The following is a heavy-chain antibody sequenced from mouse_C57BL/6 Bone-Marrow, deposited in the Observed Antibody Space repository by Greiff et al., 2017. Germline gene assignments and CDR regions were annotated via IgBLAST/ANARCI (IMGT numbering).Heavy chain of an antibody. CDR2: IYPGGGNT. D-gene: IGHD1-1*01. J-gene: IGHJ1*03. Sequence: VQLQQSGPELVKPGASVKISCKASGYAFSSSWMNWVKQRPGKGLEWIGRIYPGGGNTNYTGKFKGKATLTADKSSSTAYMQLSSLTSEDSAVYFGARGIYYGSENWYFDVWGTGTTVTVSS. V-gene: IGHV1-82*01. CDR1: GYAFSSSW. CDR3: ARGIYYGSENWYFDV.